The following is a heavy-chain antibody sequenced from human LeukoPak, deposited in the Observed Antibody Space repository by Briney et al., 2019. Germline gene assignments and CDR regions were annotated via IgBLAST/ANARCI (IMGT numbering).Heavy chain of an antibody. D-gene: IGHD1-26*01. CDR1: GFMFSNSW. CDR2: VHGDGGRR. CDR3: ARGGSPSDH. Sequence: GGSLRLSCTASGFMFSNSWMHWVRQVPGKGLVWVSRVHGDGGRRDYADSVKGRFTVSRDNAKNTLYLQMTSLRVEDTGVYYCARGGSPSDHWGQGTLVTVSS. V-gene: IGHV3-74*01. J-gene: IGHJ4*02.